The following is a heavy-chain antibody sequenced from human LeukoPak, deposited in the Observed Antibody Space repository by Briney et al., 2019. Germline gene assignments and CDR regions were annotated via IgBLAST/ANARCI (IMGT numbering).Heavy chain of an antibody. J-gene: IGHJ4*02. CDR1: GFTFSSYW. CDR3: ARDDGFSCYSY. CDR2: MNLDGSEK. V-gene: IGHV3-7*01. Sequence: GGSLRLFCAASGFTFSSYWMTWVRQAPGKGLEWVANMNLDGSEKYYVDSVKGRFIISRDNAKNSLFLQMNSLIAEDTAVYYCARDDGFSCYSYWGQGTLVTVSS. D-gene: IGHD3/OR15-3a*01.